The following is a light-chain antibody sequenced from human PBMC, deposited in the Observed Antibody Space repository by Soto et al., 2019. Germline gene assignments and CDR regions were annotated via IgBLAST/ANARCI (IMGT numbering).Light chain of an antibody. Sequence: QSVLTQPPSVSGAPGQRVTISCTGSSSNIGAGYDVHWYQQLPGRAPKLLIYGNTNRPSRVPDRFSGSKSGTSASLAITGLQAEDEADYYCLSFDSSLSVLFGGGTKVTGL. CDR3: LSFDSSLSVL. V-gene: IGLV1-40*01. J-gene: IGLJ2*01. CDR1: SSNIGAGYD. CDR2: GNT.